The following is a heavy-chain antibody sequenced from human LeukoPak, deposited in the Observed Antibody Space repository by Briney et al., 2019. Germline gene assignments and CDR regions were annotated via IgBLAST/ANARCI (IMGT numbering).Heavy chain of an antibody. D-gene: IGHD5-18*01. Sequence: ASVKVSCKASDYTFITYGIAWVRQAPGQGLEWIGWISPYNGNTNYAQKFQGRVTVTTDTSTSTAYMELRSLRSDDTALYYCARVMHWDKPMARGRGMDVWGQGTTVTVSS. CDR2: ISPYNGNT. CDR3: ARVMHWDKPMARGRGMDV. V-gene: IGHV1-18*01. J-gene: IGHJ6*02. CDR1: DYTFITYG.